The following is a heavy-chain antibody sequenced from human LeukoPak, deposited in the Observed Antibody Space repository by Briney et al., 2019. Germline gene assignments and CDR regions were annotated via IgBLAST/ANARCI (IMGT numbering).Heavy chain of an antibody. J-gene: IGHJ5*02. CDR3: ARGRSTRAGWFDP. V-gene: IGHV4-34*01. Sequence: SETLSLTCGAYGGSFSAYYWRWIRQPAGKGLEWIGEINHSGSTNYNPSLKSRVTISVDTSKNQFSLKLSSVTAADTAVYFCARGRSTRAGWFDPWGQGTLVTVSS. D-gene: IGHD6-19*01. CDR2: INHSGST. CDR1: GGSFSAYY.